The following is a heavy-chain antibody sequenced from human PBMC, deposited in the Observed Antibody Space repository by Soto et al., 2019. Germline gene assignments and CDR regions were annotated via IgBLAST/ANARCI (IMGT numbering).Heavy chain of an antibody. D-gene: IGHD2-21*02. CDR1: GFTFSSYA. J-gene: IGHJ6*02. Sequence: QVQLVESGGGVVQPGRSLRLSCAASGFTFSSYAMHWVRQAPGKGLESVAVISYDGSNKYYADSVKGRFTISRDNSKNTLYLLMNSLRAEDTAVYYCASSGGNSFHYYGMDVWGQGTTVTVS. V-gene: IGHV3-30-3*01. CDR2: ISYDGSNK. CDR3: ASSGGNSFHYYGMDV.